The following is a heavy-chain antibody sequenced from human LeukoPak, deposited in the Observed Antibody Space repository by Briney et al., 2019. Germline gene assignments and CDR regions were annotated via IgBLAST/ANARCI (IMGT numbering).Heavy chain of an antibody. D-gene: IGHD6-13*01. Sequence: ASVKVSCKAPGGTFSSYAISWVRQAPGQGLEWMGRIIPILGIANYAQKFQGRVTITADKSTSTAYMELSSLRSEDTAVYYCADIAAAGTWWWFDPWGQGTLVTVSS. CDR1: GGTFSSYA. V-gene: IGHV1-69*04. CDR3: ADIAAAGTWWWFDP. CDR2: IIPILGIA. J-gene: IGHJ5*02.